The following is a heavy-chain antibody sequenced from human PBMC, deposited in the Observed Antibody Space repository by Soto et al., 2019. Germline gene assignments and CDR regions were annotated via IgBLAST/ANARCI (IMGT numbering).Heavy chain of an antibody. CDR2: ISAYNGNT. Sequence: ASVKVSCKASGYTFTSYGISWVRQAPGQGLEWMGWISAYNGNTNYAQKLQGRVTMTTDTSTSTAYMELRSLRSDDTAVYYCARDRAVVVVAATGQNWFDPWGRG. CDR3: ARDRAVVVVAATGQNWFDP. J-gene: IGHJ5*02. V-gene: IGHV1-18*01. D-gene: IGHD2-15*01. CDR1: GYTFTSYG.